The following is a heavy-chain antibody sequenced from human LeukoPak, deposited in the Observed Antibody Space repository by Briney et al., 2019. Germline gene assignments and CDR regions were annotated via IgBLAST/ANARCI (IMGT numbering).Heavy chain of an antibody. Sequence: GGSLRLSCAASGFTFSNYGMSWVRQAPGKGLEWVSAISGSGGSTYYADSVKGRFTISRDNSKNTLFLQMNSLRAEDTAVYYCAISLEWLLSGRGAFDIWGQGTMVTVSS. V-gene: IGHV3-23*01. D-gene: IGHD3-3*01. J-gene: IGHJ3*02. CDR3: AISLEWLLSGRGAFDI. CDR1: GFTFSNYG. CDR2: ISGSGGST.